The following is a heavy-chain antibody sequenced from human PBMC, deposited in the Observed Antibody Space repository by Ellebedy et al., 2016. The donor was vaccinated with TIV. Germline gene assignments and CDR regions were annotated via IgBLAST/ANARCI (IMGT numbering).Heavy chain of an antibody. CDR3: VRGDGYVLAY. V-gene: IGHV3-7*03. CDR2: IKNDGSDI. Sequence: GGSLRLSXAASGFTFRNYWMSWARQTPGKGLEWVAIIKNDGSDIHYVDSVKGRFAISRDNAKNSLYLQMTSLRAEDTAVYYCVRGDGYVLAYWGQGTLVTVSS. CDR1: GFTFRNYW. D-gene: IGHD2-21*01. J-gene: IGHJ4*02.